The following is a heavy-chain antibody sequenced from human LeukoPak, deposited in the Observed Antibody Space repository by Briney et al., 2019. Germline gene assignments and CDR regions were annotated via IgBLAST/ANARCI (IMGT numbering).Heavy chain of an antibody. CDR1: DDSITMYY. CDR2: VDHTGST. D-gene: IGHD3-9*01. V-gene: IGHV4-59*01. CDR3: ARRYYDVLTGHNFDY. J-gene: IGHJ4*02. Sequence: SETLSLTCSVSDDSITMYYWTWIRQPPGKGLEWIGYVDHTGSTNFNPSLNGRVSISRDTTKNLFSLRLRSVTAADTAVYYCARRYYDVLTGHNFDYWGQGTLVTVSS.